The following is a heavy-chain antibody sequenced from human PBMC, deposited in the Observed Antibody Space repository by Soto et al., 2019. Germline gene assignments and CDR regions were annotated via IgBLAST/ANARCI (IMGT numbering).Heavy chain of an antibody. CDR2: TYDGGRT. V-gene: IGHV4-30-4*01. Sequence: QVQLQESGPGLVKPSQTLSLTCTVSGGSISTVDYWWSWIRQSPDMGLEWIGHTYDGGRTYNTPSPEGRVTMSVDTSKSQLSLTLSSVSAADTAVYYCARGPSGDKVDSWGQGTLVTVSS. CDR3: ARGPSGDKVDS. D-gene: IGHD7-27*01. CDR1: GGSISTVDYW. J-gene: IGHJ4*02.